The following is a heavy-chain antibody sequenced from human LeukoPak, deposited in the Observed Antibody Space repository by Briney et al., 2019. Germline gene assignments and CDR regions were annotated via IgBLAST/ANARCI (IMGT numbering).Heavy chain of an antibody. D-gene: IGHD3-3*01. CDR3: ASREDGGFLEWFI. Sequence: GGSLRLSCAASGFTFSSYGMHWVRQAPGKGLEWVAVISYDGSNKYYADSVKGRFTISRDNSKNTLYLQMNSLRAEDTAVYYCASREDGGFLEWFIWGQGTLVTVSS. V-gene: IGHV3-30*03. J-gene: IGHJ4*02. CDR2: ISYDGSNK. CDR1: GFTFSSYG.